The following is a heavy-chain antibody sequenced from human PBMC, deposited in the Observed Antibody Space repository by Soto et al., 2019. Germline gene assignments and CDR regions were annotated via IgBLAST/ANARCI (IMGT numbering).Heavy chain of an antibody. CDR1: GGSLSGYY. V-gene: IGHV4-34*01. J-gene: IGHJ4*02. Sequence: QVQLQQWGAGLLKPSETLSLNCAVTGGSLSGYYWSWNRQPPGKGLEWIGEVKDGGHTNYSPSLRGRVTISSDTSNNQFSLRLNSVTAADTGVYYCARGQEGVVATHWDQGSLVTASS. CDR3: ARGQEGVVATH. CDR2: VKDGGHT. D-gene: IGHD5-12*01.